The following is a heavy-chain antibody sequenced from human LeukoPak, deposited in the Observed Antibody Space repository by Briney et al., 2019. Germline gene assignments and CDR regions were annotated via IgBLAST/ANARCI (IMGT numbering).Heavy chain of an antibody. CDR1: GFTFSSYG. D-gene: IGHD2-2*01. CDR2: ISYDGSNK. Sequence: GRSLRLSCAASGFTFSSYGMHWVRQAPGKGLEWVAVISYDGSNKYYADSVKGRFTISRDNSKNTLYLQMNSLRAEDTAVYYCARRVVVAAAPYYFDYWGQGTLVTVSS. CDR3: ARRVVVAAAPYYFDY. J-gene: IGHJ4*02. V-gene: IGHV3-30*03.